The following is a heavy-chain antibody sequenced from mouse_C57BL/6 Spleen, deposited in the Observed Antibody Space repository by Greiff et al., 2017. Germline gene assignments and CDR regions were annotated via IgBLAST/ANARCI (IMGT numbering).Heavy chain of an antibody. J-gene: IGHJ3*01. D-gene: IGHD2-1*01. Sequence: VQLQQSGTVLARPGASVKMSCKTSGYTFTSYWMHWVKQRPGQGLEWIGAIYPGNSDTSYNQKFKGKAKLTAVPSASTAYMELSSLTNEDSAVYYCTRLGENGNYERAWYAYWGQGTLVTVSA. CDR2: IYPGNSDT. CDR3: TRLGENGNYERAWYAY. V-gene: IGHV1-5*01. CDR1: GYTFTSYW.